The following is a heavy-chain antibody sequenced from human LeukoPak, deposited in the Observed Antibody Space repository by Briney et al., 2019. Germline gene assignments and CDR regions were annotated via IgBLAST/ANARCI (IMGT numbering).Heavy chain of an antibody. CDR2: INHSGST. V-gene: IGHV4-34*01. Sequence: SETLSLTCAVYGGSFSGYYWSWIRQPPGKGLEWIGEINHSGSTNYNPSLKSRVTISVDTSKNQFSLKLSSVTAADTAVYYCARAPPLLWFGERTFSFDYWGQGTLVTASS. D-gene: IGHD3-10*01. CDR1: GGSFSGYY. J-gene: IGHJ4*02. CDR3: ARAPPLLWFGERTFSFDY.